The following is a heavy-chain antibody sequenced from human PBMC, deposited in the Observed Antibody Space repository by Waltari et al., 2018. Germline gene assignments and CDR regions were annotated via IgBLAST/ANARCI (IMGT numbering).Heavy chain of an antibody. CDR1: GGSISSHY. J-gene: IGHJ4*02. V-gene: IGHV4-59*11. CDR3: ARVGVSGYDY. Sequence: QVQLQESGPGLVKPSETLSLTCTVSGGSISSHYWSWIRQPPGKGLEWIGYIYYSGSTNYNPSLKRRVTISVATSKNQFSLKLSSVTAADTAVYYCARVGVSGYDYWGQGTLVTVSS. D-gene: IGHD5-12*01. CDR2: IYYSGST.